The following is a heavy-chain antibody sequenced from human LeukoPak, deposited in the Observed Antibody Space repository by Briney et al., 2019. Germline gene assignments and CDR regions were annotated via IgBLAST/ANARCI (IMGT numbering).Heavy chain of an antibody. V-gene: IGHV3-23*01. Sequence: GGSLRLSCAASGFSVSSNYMSWVRQAPGRGLEWVSAISSSGGSTNYADSVKGRFTISRDNSKNTVYLQMNSLRAEDTAVYYCAKRDSSGSLPRLFDFWGQGTLVTVSS. CDR3: AKRDSSGSLPRLFDF. CDR1: GFSVSSNY. CDR2: ISSSGGST. J-gene: IGHJ4*02. D-gene: IGHD6-19*01.